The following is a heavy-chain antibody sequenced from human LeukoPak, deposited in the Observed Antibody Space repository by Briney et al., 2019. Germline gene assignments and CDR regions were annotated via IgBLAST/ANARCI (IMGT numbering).Heavy chain of an antibody. V-gene: IGHV4-38-2*02. CDR2: IYHSGST. J-gene: IGHJ4*02. Sequence: SETLSLTCTVSGYSISSGYYWGWIRQPPGKGLEWIGSIYHSGSTNYNPSLKSRVTISVDTSKNQFSLKLSSVTAADTAVYYCATRPLSYYYDSSEVDYWGQGTLVTVSS. CDR1: GYSISSGYY. CDR3: ATRPLSYYYDSSEVDY. D-gene: IGHD3-22*01.